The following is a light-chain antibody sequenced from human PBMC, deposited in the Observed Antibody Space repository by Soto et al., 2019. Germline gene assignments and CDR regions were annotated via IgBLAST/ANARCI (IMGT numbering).Light chain of an antibody. Sequence: QAVLTQSPSASASLGASVKLTCTLSSGYSNYAIAWHQQQPEKGPRYLMKLNSDGSHSKGDGIPDRFSGSSSGAERHLTISSLQSEDEADYYCQTWGTAIHDVVFGGGTKLTVL. CDR3: QTWGTAIHDVV. J-gene: IGLJ2*01. V-gene: IGLV4-69*01. CDR1: SGYSNYA. CDR2: LNSDGSH.